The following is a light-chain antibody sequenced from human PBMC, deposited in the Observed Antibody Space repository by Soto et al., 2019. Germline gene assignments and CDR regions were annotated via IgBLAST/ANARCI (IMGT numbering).Light chain of an antibody. J-gene: IGKJ4*01. Sequence: EIQMTQSQTSLSASVGYRVAITCRASQNVSTYLNWYQQKVGKAPELLIYGESRLQTGVPSRFSGAGSGTDFTLTISSLQPEDFATYYCQQSFSPPLTFGGGSKVDI. V-gene: IGKV1-39*01. CDR3: QQSFSPPLT. CDR1: QNVSTY. CDR2: GES.